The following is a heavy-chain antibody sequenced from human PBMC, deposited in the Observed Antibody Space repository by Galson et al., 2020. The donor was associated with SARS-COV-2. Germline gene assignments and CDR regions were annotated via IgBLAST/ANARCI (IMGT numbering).Heavy chain of an antibody. J-gene: IGHJ5*02. Sequence: ASVKVSCKVSGYTLTELSMHWVRQAPGKGLEWMGGFDPEDGETIYAQKFQGRVTMTEDTSTDTAYMELSSLRSEDTAVYYCATGPPYSNYAWFDPWGQGTLVTVSS. CDR2: FDPEDGET. V-gene: IGHV1-24*01. D-gene: IGHD4-4*01. CDR1: GYTLTELS. CDR3: ATGPPYSNYAWFDP.